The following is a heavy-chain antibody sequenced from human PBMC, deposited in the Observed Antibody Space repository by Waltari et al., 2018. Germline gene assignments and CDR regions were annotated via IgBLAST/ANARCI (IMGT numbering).Heavy chain of an antibody. J-gene: IGHJ5*02. Sequence: QMQLVQSGAEVKEPGASVTVSCTTSMTTLRGYYMHWVRQTPGQGLEWMGRSNPNTGGANYAQKFQGRVTMTRDTSISTFYLEVTSLTSDDTAVYYCARVDGSGWSPFDPWGQGTLVTVSS. D-gene: IGHD3-22*01. CDR3: ARVDGSGWSPFDP. V-gene: IGHV1-2*06. CDR1: MTTLRGYY. CDR2: SNPNTGGA.